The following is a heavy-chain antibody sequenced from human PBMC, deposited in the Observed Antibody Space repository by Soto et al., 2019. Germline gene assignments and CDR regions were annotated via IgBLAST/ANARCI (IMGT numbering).Heavy chain of an antibody. D-gene: IGHD2-2*01. J-gene: IGHJ4*02. V-gene: IGHV1-18*01. CDR3: ARDPRTSRFDY. CDR2: ISTYSGIR. Sequence: GASVKVSCKASGYTFTSHGVSWLRQAPGQGLEWLGWISTYSGIRNYARKFQDRVTMGSDTSTSTVYMELRSLTSNDTAMYYCARDPRTSRFDYWGQGTLVTVSS. CDR1: GYTFTSHG.